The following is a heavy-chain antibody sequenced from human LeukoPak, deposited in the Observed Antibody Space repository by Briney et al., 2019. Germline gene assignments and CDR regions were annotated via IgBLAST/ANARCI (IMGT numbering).Heavy chain of an antibody. D-gene: IGHD1-14*01. J-gene: IGHJ4*02. V-gene: IGHV3-23*01. CDR3: AKDPPARVDTTGTEKPY. Sequence: GGSLRLSCAASGFTFSSYAMSWVRQAPGKGLEWVSAISGSGGSTYYADSVKGRFTISRDNSKNTLYLQMNSLRAEDTAVYYCAKDPPARVDTTGTEKPYWGQGTLVTVSS. CDR2: ISGSGGST. CDR1: GFTFSSYA.